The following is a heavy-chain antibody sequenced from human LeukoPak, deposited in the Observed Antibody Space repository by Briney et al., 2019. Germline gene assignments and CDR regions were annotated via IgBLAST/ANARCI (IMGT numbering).Heavy chain of an antibody. CDR2: ISGSGGST. Sequence: GAPRLSRAASGFPFCSHSMSWVRPAPGKGLEWVSAISGSGGSTYYADSVKGRFTISRDNSKNTLYLQMNSLRAEDTAVYYCARGALVDQLDYWGQGTLVTVSS. CDR1: GFPFCSHS. V-gene: IGHV3-23*01. D-gene: IGHD1-1*01. J-gene: IGHJ4*02. CDR3: ARGALVDQLDY.